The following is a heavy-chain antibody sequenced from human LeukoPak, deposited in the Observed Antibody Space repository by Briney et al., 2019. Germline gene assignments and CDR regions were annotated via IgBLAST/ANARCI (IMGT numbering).Heavy chain of an antibody. CDR3: ARVGYCDRLDNGY. V-gene: IGHV3-30*03. D-gene: IGHD3-22*01. CDR2: ISYDGSNK. Sequence: GRSLRLSCAASGFIFSNYGMHWVRQAPGKGLEWVAVISYDGSNKYYADSVKGRFTITRDNSKNTLYLQMNSLRAEDTAVYYCARVGYCDRLDNGYWGQGTLVTVSS. CDR1: GFIFSNYG. J-gene: IGHJ4*02.